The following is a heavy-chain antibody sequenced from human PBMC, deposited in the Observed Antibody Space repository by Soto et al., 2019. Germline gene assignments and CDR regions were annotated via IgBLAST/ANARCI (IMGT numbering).Heavy chain of an antibody. CDR2: IWYDGSNK. J-gene: IGHJ5*02. D-gene: IGHD6-19*01. CDR3: ARGGIAVARPPTGWFDP. Sequence: GGSVRLSCAASGFTFSSYGMHGVRQAPGKGLEWVAVIWYDGSNKYYADSVKGRFTISRDNSKNTLYLQMNSLRAEDTAVYYCARGGIAVARPPTGWFDPWGQGT. CDR1: GFTFSSYG. V-gene: IGHV3-33*01.